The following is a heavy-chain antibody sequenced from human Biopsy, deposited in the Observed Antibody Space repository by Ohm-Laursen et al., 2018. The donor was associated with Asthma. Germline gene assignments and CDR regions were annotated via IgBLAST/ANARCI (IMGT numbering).Heavy chain of an antibody. D-gene: IGHD5-12*01. CDR1: GYTFTSSG. CDR3: ARGYSGTDRIVYYYSGLEV. CDR2: LIPVLGTP. V-gene: IGHV1-69*13. J-gene: IGHJ6*02. Sequence: SVKVSCKASGYTFTSSGISWVRQAPGQGLEWMGGLIPVLGTPDHAQMFEGRVTITADESTSTAYMELSSLRSEGTAVYYCARGYSGTDRIVYYYSGLEVWGQGTTVTVSS.